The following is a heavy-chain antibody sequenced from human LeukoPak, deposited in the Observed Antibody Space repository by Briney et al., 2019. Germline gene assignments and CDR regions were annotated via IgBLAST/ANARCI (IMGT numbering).Heavy chain of an antibody. Sequence: ASVRVSCKASGYTFTSYDFNWVRQAPGQGPEWIGWMNPNSGTTGYAQKFQGRVTMTRDTSISTAYKDLSSLRSEDTAVYYCATEAAAGYFDYWGQGTLVTVSS. D-gene: IGHD6-13*01. CDR3: ATEAAAGYFDY. J-gene: IGHJ4*02. V-gene: IGHV1-8*01. CDR1: GYTFTSYD. CDR2: MNPNSGTT.